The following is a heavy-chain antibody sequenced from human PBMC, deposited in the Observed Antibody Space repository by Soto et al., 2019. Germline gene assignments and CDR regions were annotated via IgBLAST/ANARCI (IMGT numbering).Heavy chain of an antibody. J-gene: IGHJ3*02. CDR1: GFTFDDYA. CDR2: ISWDGGST. Sequence: LSLTCAASGFTFDDYAMHWVRQAPGKGLEWVSLISWDGGSTYYADSVKGRFTISRDNSKNSLYLQMNSLRAEDTALYYCAKDTLEVAAAGDAFDIWGQGTMVTVSS. D-gene: IGHD6-13*01. V-gene: IGHV3-43D*03. CDR3: AKDTLEVAAAGDAFDI.